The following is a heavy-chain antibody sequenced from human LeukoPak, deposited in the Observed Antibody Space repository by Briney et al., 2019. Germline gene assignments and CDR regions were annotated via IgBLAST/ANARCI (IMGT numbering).Heavy chain of an antibody. J-gene: IGHJ6*03. Sequence: GGSLRLSCAASGFTFSSYEMNWVRQAPGKGLEWVSYISSRGSTIYYADSVKGRFTISRDNAKNSLYLQMNSLGAEDTAVYYCAALKVPAPMGVWGKGTTVTVSS. V-gene: IGHV3-48*03. CDR3: AALKVPAPMGV. CDR2: ISSRGSTI. CDR1: GFTFSSYE. D-gene: IGHD2-2*01.